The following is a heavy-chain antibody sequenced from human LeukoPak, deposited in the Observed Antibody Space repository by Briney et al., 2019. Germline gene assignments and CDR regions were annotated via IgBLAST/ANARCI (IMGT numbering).Heavy chain of an antibody. D-gene: IGHD3-10*01. V-gene: IGHV3-30*18. CDR3: AKAHGTMVRGVIIDY. CDR1: GFTFSYSG. J-gene: IGHJ4*02. CDR2: VSFDGDYT. Sequence: AGSLRLSCAASGFTFSYSGMHWVRQAPGKGLEWVAIVSFDGDYTYYADSVKGRFTISRDNSKDTLYLHMSSLRAEDTALYYCAKAHGTMVRGVIIDYWGQGALVTVSS.